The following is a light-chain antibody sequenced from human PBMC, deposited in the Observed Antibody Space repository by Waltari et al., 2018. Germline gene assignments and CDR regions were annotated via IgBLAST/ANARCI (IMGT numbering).Light chain of an antibody. CDR3: QQSSSYPIT. CDR2: AAS. J-gene: IGKJ4*01. Sequence: DIQMTQSPSSLSASVGDRVTITCRASQDISNNLVWFQQKPGKAPKPLIYAASSLQSGVPSKFSGSGSGTDFTLTISSLQPEDFATYYCQQSSSYPITFGGGTKVEIK. V-gene: IGKV1-16*02. CDR1: QDISNN.